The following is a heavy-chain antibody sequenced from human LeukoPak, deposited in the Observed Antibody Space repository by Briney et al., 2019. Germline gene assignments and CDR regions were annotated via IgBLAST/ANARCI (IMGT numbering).Heavy chain of an antibody. CDR2: ISSSSSYI. V-gene: IGHV3-21*01. D-gene: IGHD4-17*01. J-gene: IGHJ5*02. Sequence: PSETLSLTCTVSGGSISSSSYYWGWIRQAPGKGLEWVSSISSSSSYIYYADSVKGRFTISRDNAKNSLYLQMNSLRAEDTAVYYCARGLDYGDYNLLFDPWGQGTLVTVSS. CDR1: GGSISSSS. CDR3: ARGLDYGDYNLLFDP.